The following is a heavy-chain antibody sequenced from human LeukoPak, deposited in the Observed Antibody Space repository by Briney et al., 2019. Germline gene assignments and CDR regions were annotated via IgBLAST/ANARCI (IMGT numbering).Heavy chain of an antibody. D-gene: IGHD2/OR15-2a*01. J-gene: IGHJ5*02. CDR1: GFTFSSYA. Sequence: PGGSLRLSCAASGFTFSSYAMSWVRQAPGKGLEWVSAISGSGGSTYYADSVKGRFTISRDNSKNTLYLQMNSLRAEDTAVYYCARDFYASGFYFWFDPWGQGILVTVSS. CDR2: ISGSGGST. V-gene: IGHV3-23*01. CDR3: ARDFYASGFYFWFDP.